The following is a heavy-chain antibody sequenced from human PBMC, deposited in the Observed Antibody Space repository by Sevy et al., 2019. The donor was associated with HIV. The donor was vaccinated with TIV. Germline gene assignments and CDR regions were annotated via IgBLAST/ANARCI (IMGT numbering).Heavy chain of an antibody. CDR3: ARVRGITMITGGAFDI. CDR2: MNPNSGNT. CDR1: GYTFTSYD. J-gene: IGHJ3*02. D-gene: IGHD3-22*01. V-gene: IGHV1-8*03. Sequence: ASVKVSCKASGYTFTSYDINWVRQATGQGLEWMGWMNPNSGNTGYAQKFQGRVTITRNTSISTAYMELSSLRSEDTAVYYCARVRGITMITGGAFDIWGQRTMVTVS.